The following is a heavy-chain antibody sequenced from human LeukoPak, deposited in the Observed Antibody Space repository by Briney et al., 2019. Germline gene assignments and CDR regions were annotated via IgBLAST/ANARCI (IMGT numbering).Heavy chain of an antibody. CDR2: IYHSGST. D-gene: IGHD5-24*01. V-gene: IGHV4-38-2*02. CDR1: GYSISSGYY. Sequence: SETLSLTCTVSGYSISSGYYWGWIRQPPGKGLEWIGSIYHSGSTYYNPSLKSRVTISVDTSKNQFSLKLSSVTAADTAVYYCARQNPGDGYKVRLDYWGQGTLVTVSS. CDR3: ARQNPGDGYKVRLDY. J-gene: IGHJ4*02.